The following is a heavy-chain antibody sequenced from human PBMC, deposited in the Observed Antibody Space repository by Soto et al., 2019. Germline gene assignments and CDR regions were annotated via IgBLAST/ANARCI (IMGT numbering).Heavy chain of an antibody. J-gene: IGHJ6*02. CDR2: ISSIGST. V-gene: IGHV4-30-4*01. CDR3: ARGLVIRPYYYHGMDV. D-gene: IGHD3-9*01. CDR1: GGSISSGDYF. Sequence: QVQLQESGPGLVKPSQTLSLTCTVSGGSISSGDYFWSWSRQSPGKGLEWIGYISSIGSTYYNPSLKSRVSVSRDTSKTQFSLKLSSVTTTDTAVYYCARGLVIRPYYYHGMDVWGQGTTVTVSS.